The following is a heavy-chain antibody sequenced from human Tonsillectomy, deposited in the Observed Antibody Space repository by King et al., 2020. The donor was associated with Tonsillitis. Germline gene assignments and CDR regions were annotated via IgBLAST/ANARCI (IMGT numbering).Heavy chain of an antibody. D-gene: IGHD3-22*01. V-gene: IGHV3-73*01. Sequence: VQLVESGGGLVQPGGSLKLSCAASGFTFSGSAMHWVRQASGEGLEWVVRIISKVNSYATAYASSGKGRFTISRDDSKNTAYLQMNSLKTEDTAVYYCRARIVVDDNWFDPWGQGTLVTVSS. CDR1: GFTFSGSA. CDR2: IISKVNSYAT. J-gene: IGHJ5*02. CDR3: RARIVVDDNWFDP.